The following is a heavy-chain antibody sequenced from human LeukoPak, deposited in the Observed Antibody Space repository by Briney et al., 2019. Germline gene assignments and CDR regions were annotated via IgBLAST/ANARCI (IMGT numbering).Heavy chain of an antibody. CDR3: ASDAPAGRPDRYYFDY. D-gene: IGHD1-14*01. V-gene: IGHV3-21*01. CDR2: ISSSSSYI. J-gene: IGHJ4*02. Sequence: GGSLRLSCAASGFTFSSYSMNWVRQAPGKGLEWVSSISSSSSYIYYADSVKGRFTISRDNAKNSLYLQMNSLRAEDTAVYYCASDAPAGRPDRYYFDYWGQGTLVTVSS. CDR1: GFTFSSYS.